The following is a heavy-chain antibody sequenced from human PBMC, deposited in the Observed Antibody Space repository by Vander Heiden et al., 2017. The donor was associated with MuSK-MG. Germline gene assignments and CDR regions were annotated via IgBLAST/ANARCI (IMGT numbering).Heavy chain of an antibody. CDR2: IDSAGNT. D-gene: IGHD3-16*01. Sequence: EVQLVESGGGLVQPGGSLRLSCAVSGFTFSDYGMNRVRQAPRKGLEWVSAIDSAGNTYYADSVKGRFTISRDISKSTLYLHISSLRVDDTAVYYCAKPPDPAVVPSAYGRYATDIWGQGTTVTVSS. CDR1: GFTFSDYG. J-gene: IGHJ3*02. CDR3: AKPPDPAVVPSAYGRYATDI. V-gene: IGHV3-23*04.